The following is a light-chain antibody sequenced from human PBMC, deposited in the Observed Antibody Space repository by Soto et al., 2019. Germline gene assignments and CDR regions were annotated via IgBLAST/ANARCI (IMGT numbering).Light chain of an antibody. V-gene: IGKV1-12*01. J-gene: IGKJ3*01. CDR1: QSISSW. Sequence: DIQMTQSPSSVSASVGDRVTITCRASQSISSWLAWYQQKPGKAPKLLIYDASSLESGVPSRFSGSGSGADFTLTISSLQPEDFATYYCQQAGSFPPTFGPGTKVDIK. CDR2: DAS. CDR3: QQAGSFPPT.